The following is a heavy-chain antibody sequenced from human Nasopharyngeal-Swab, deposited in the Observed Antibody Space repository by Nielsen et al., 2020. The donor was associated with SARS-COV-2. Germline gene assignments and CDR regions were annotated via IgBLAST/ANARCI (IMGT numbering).Heavy chain of an antibody. CDR3: ARDVSPEAFDI. J-gene: IGHJ3*02. CDR2: IWYDESNK. Sequence: LKISCAASGFTFSSYGMHWVRQAPGKGLEWVAVIWYDESNKYYVDSVKGRFTISRDNSKNTLYLQMNSLRVADTAVYYCARDVSPEAFDIWGQGTMVTVSS. V-gene: IGHV3-33*01. CDR1: GFTFSSYG.